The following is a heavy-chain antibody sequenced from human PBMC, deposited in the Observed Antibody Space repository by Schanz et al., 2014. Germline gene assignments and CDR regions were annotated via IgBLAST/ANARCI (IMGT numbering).Heavy chain of an antibody. Sequence: QVQVVQSGDEVKKPGASVKVSCKTSGYTFSDYGITWVRQAPGQGLEWLGWIRPDNGHTTYSQKVRDRVIFTTDTSANTAYMELRSLRSDDTAHYYCVRVPSRDVSFDLWGRGTLVTVSS. V-gene: IGHV1-18*01. CDR1: GYTFSDYG. CDR2: IRPDNGHT. J-gene: IGHJ2*01. D-gene: IGHD3-16*01. CDR3: VRVPSRDVSFDL.